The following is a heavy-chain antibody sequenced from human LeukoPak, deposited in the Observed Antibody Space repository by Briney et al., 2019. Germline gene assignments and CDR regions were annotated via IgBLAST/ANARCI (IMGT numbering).Heavy chain of an antibody. CDR3: AREVATISVERDY. Sequence: VASVKVSCTASGYTFTGYYMHWVRQAPGQGLEWMGWINPNSGGTNYAQKFQGRVTMTRDTSISTAYMEPSRLRSDDTAVYYCAREVATISVERDYWGQGTLVTVSS. CDR1: GYTFTGYY. CDR2: INPNSGGT. D-gene: IGHD5-12*01. J-gene: IGHJ4*02. V-gene: IGHV1-2*02.